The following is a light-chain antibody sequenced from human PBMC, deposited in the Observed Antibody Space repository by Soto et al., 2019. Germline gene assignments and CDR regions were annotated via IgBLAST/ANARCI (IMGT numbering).Light chain of an antibody. V-gene: IGKV1-17*03. J-gene: IGKJ2*01. CDR3: LQQNSYPYP. CDR2: AAS. Sequence: DIQMTQSPSAMSASVGDRVTITCRAIQGIRNYLAWFQQKTGKVPKRLIYAASSLQSGVPSRFSGSGSGTEFTPTIHNLQPEDCATYYCLQQNSYPYPFGQGTKLEIK. CDR1: QGIRNY.